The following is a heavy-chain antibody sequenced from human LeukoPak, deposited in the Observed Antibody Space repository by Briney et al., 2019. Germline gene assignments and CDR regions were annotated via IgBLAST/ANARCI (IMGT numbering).Heavy chain of an antibody. CDR1: GFTFSNYD. J-gene: IGHJ6*02. Sequence: GGSLRLSCAASGFTFSNYDMHWVRQAPGKGLEWVAITSHDGSKEYYAESVKGRFTISRDNAKNSLYLQVNSLRAEDTAVYYCARAWGYYGMDVWGQGTTVTVSS. CDR3: ARAWGYYGMDV. V-gene: IGHV3-30*03. CDR2: TSHDGSKE. D-gene: IGHD7-27*01.